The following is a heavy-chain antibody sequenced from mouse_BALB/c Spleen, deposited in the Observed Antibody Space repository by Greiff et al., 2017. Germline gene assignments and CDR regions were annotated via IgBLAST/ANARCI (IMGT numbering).Heavy chain of an antibody. Sequence: VQLQQSGPELVKPGASVKISCKASGYTFTDYYMNWVKQSHGKSLEWIGLVNPNNGGTSYNQKFKGKATLTVDKSSSTAYMELRSLTSEDSAVYYCNAYGNYVLAYWGQGTLVTVSA. J-gene: IGHJ3*01. CDR1: GYTFTDYY. CDR2: VNPNNGGT. D-gene: IGHD2-1*01. V-gene: IGHV1-26*01. CDR3: NAYGNYVLAY.